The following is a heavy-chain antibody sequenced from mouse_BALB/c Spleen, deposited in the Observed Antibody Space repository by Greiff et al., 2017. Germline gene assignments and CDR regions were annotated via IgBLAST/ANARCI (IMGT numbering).Heavy chain of an antibody. V-gene: IGHV3-2*02. CDR2: ISYSGST. Sequence: DVKLQESGPGLVKPSQSLSLTCTVTGYSITSDYAWNWIRQFPGNKLEWMGYISYSGSTSYNPSLKSRISITRDTSKNQFFLQLNSVTTEDTATYYCANWDVWFAYWGQGTLVTVSA. D-gene: IGHD4-1*01. CDR3: ANWDVWFAY. J-gene: IGHJ3*01. CDR1: GYSITSDYA.